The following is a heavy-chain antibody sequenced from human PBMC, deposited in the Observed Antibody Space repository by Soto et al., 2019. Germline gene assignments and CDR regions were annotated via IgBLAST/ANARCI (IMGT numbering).Heavy chain of an antibody. CDR3: VRRYCSGGSCYYMDV. J-gene: IGHJ6*03. CDR2: IYYSGSP. Sequence: SETLSLTCTVSGGSISSSSYYWGWIRQPPGKGLEWIGSIYYSGSPYYNPSLKSRVTISVDTSKNQFSLKLSSVTAADTAVYYCVRRYCSGGSCYYMDVWGKGTTVTVSS. V-gene: IGHV4-39*01. CDR1: GGSISSSSYY. D-gene: IGHD2-15*01.